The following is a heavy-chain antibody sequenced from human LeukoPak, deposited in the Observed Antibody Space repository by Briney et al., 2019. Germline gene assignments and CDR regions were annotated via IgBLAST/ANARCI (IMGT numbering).Heavy chain of an antibody. CDR2: INHSGST. J-gene: IGHJ4*02. V-gene: IGHV4-34*01. CDR1: GGSFSGYY. D-gene: IGHD5-24*01. Sequence: SETLSLTCAVYGGSFSGYYWSWIRQPPGKGLEWIGEINHSGSTNYNPSLKSRVTISVDTSKNQFSLKLSSVTAADTAVYYCAGPKDGYRGPFDYWGQGTLVTVSS. CDR3: AGPKDGYRGPFDY.